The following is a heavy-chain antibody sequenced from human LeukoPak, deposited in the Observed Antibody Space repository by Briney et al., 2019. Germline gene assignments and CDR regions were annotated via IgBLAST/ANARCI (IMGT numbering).Heavy chain of an antibody. CDR2: IYHSGST. D-gene: IGHD2-2*01. V-gene: IGHV4-30-2*01. J-gene: IGHJ5*02. CDR1: GGSISSGGYS. CDR3: ARYCSSTSCLNWFDP. Sequence: SETLSLTCAVSGGSISSGGYSWSWIRQPPGKGLEWIGYIYHSGSTYYNPSLKSRVTISVDRSENQFSLKLSSVTAADTAVYYCARYCSSTSCLNWFDPWGQGTLVTVSS.